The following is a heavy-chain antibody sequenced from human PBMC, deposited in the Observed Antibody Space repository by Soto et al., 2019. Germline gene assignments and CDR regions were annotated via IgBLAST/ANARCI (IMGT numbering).Heavy chain of an antibody. CDR1: GGSFSGYY. CDR2: INHSGST. J-gene: IGHJ6*02. Sequence: PSETLSLTCAVYGGSFSGYYGTWIRQPPGKGLEWIGEINHSGSTNYNPSLKSRVTISVDTSKNQFSLKLSSVTAADTAVYYCARGVSSYSNYLAGRYYYGMDVWGQGTTVTVSS. D-gene: IGHD4-4*01. V-gene: IGHV4-34*01. CDR3: ARGVSSYSNYLAGRYYYGMDV.